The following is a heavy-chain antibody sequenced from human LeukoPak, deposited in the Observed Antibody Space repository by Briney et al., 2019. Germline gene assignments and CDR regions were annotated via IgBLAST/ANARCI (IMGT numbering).Heavy chain of an antibody. V-gene: IGHV3-13*01. J-gene: IGHJ6*02. CDR2: IGTAGDT. Sequence: GGSLRLSCAASGFTFSSYDMHWVRQSTGKGLEWVSAIGTAGDTYYSDSVKGRFTISRENARYSLYLKMNSLRAGDTAVYYCARHVDDYGMDVWGQGTTVTVSS. D-gene: IGHD5-12*01. CDR3: ARHVDDYGMDV. CDR1: GFTFSSYD.